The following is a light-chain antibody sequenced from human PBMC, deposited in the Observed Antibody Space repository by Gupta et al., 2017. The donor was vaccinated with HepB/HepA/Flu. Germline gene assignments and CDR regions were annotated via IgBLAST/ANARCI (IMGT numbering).Light chain of an antibody. CDR1: HGIGSY. CDR2: AAS. V-gene: IGKV1-9*01. J-gene: IGKJ1*01. CDR3: QQVNTYPRT. Sequence: DIQLTQSPSFLSASVGDRVTITCRASHGIGSYLAWYQQRPGKALTLLIYAASTLQSGVPSRFSGSRSWAAFSLSIISLQPEDFATYYCQQVNTYPRTFGQGTKVEI.